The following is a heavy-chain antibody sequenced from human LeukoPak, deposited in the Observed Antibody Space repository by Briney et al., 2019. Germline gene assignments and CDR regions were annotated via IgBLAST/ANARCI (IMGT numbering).Heavy chain of an antibody. D-gene: IGHD6-13*01. J-gene: IGHJ4*02. CDR3: ARELAGSWPTRNYYFDY. CDR2: IYYTGGT. Sequence: SETLSLTCSVSGGSITSSSYYWGWIRQPPEKGLEWIGSIYYTGGTYYSPSLKSRVTMSVDTSKNQFSLKLSSVTAADTAVYYCARELAGSWPTRNYYFDYWGQGTLVTVSS. CDR1: GGSITSSSYY. V-gene: IGHV4-39*07.